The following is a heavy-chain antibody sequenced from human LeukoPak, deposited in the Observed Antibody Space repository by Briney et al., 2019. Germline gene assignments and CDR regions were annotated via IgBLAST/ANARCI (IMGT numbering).Heavy chain of an antibody. CDR3: AKEPYVGALDY. V-gene: IGHV3-11*01. J-gene: IGHJ4*02. D-gene: IGHD1-26*01. CDR2: ISFSGSTI. CDR1: GFTFSDSY. Sequence: GGSLRLSCAASGFTFSDSYMSWIRQAPGKGLEWLSYISFSGSTISYADSVKGRFTISRDNAKNSLCLQMNSLRAEDTAVYYCAKEPYVGALDYWGPGTLVTVSS.